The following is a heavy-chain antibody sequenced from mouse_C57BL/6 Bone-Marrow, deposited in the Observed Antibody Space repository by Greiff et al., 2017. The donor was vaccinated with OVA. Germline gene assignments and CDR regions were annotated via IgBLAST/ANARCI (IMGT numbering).Heavy chain of an antibody. D-gene: IGHD2-4*01. V-gene: IGHV3-6*01. CDR2: ISYDGSN. CDR1: GYSITSGYY. J-gene: IGHJ4*01. Sequence: EVKLLESGPGLVKPSQSLSLTCSVTGYSITSGYYWNWIRQFPGNKLEWMGYISYDGSNNYNPSLKNRISITRDTSKNQFLLTLNSVTTEDTATYYCARGIYYEYYYYAMDYWGQGTSVTVSS. CDR3: ARGIYYEYYYYAMDY.